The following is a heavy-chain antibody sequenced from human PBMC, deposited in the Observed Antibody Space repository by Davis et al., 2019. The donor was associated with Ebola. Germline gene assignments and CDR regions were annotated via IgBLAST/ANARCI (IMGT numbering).Heavy chain of an antibody. J-gene: IGHJ6*04. D-gene: IGHD3-16*01. CDR3: ARHDYDLGILPVGYYYYYGMDV. CDR1: GFTFTSYS. V-gene: IGHV3-21*01. CDR2: ITSSSSYI. Sequence: GGSLRLSCAASGFTFTSYSMNWVRQAPGKGLEWVSFITSSSSYIYYADSVKGRFTISRDNAKNSLYLQMNSLRAEDTAVYYCARHDYDLGILPVGYYYYYGMDVWGKGTTVTVSS.